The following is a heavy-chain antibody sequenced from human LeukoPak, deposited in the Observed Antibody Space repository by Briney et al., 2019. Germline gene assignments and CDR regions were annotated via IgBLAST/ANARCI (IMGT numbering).Heavy chain of an antibody. V-gene: IGHV3-23*01. Sequence: GGSLRLSCAASGFTFSSYAMSWVRQAPGKGLEWVSAISGSGGSTYYADSVKGRFTISRDNSKNTLYLQMNCLRAEDTAVYYCAKDCMGSSWFFDYWGQGTLVTVSS. CDR3: AKDCMGSSWFFDY. CDR1: GFTFSSYA. J-gene: IGHJ4*02. D-gene: IGHD6-13*01. CDR2: ISGSGGST.